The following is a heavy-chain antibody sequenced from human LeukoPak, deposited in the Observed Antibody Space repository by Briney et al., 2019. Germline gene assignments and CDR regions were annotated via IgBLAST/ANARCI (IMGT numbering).Heavy chain of an antibody. CDR3: ARGTITMVRGVIIKYYYYYMDV. Sequence: SETLSLTCAVYGGSFSGYYWSWIRQPPGKGLEWIGEINHSGSTNYNPSLKSRVTISVDTSKNQFSLKLSSVTAADTVVYYCARGTITMVRGVIIKYYYYYMDVWGKGTTVTVSS. D-gene: IGHD3-10*01. CDR1: GGSFSGYY. J-gene: IGHJ6*03. CDR2: INHSGST. V-gene: IGHV4-34*01.